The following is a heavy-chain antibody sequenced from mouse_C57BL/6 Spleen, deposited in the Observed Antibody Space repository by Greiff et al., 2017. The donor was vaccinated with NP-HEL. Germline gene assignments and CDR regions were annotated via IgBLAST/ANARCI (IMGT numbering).Heavy chain of an antibody. Sequence: VQLQQSGAELVRPGASVKLSCTASGFNIKDDYMHWVKQRPEQGLEWIGWIDPENGDTEYASKFQGKATITADTSSNTAYLQLSSLTSEDTAVYYCTTSSMVRQAWCAYWGQGTLVTVSA. CDR2: IDPENGDT. D-gene: IGHD2-2*01. CDR3: TTSSMVRQAWCAY. J-gene: IGHJ3*01. CDR1: GFNIKDDY. V-gene: IGHV14-4*01.